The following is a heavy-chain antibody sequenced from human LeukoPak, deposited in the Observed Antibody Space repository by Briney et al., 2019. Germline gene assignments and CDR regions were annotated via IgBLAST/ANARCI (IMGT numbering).Heavy chain of an antibody. Sequence: ASVKVSCKASGYTFTSSDINWVRQATGQGLEWMGWMNPNSGNTGYAQKFQGRVTMTRNTSISTAYMELSSLRSEDTAVYYCARGLGRTVMVTRGGVRFDYWGQGTLVTVSS. D-gene: IGHD5-18*01. CDR3: ARGLGRTVMVTRGGVRFDY. J-gene: IGHJ4*02. CDR1: GYTFTSSD. V-gene: IGHV1-8*01. CDR2: MNPNSGNT.